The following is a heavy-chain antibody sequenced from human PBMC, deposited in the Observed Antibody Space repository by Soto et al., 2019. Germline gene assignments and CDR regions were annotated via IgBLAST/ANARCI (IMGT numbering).Heavy chain of an antibody. CDR1: GFTFSSYG. V-gene: IGHV3-33*01. J-gene: IGHJ4*02. CDR3: ARERLIGGVIATYFDY. Sequence: GGSLRLSCAASGFTFSSYGMHWVRQAPGKGLEWVAVIWYDGSNKYYADSVKGRFTISRDNSKNTLYLQMNSLRAEDTAVYYCARERLIGGVIATYFDYWGQGTLVTVSS. D-gene: IGHD3-16*02. CDR2: IWYDGSNK.